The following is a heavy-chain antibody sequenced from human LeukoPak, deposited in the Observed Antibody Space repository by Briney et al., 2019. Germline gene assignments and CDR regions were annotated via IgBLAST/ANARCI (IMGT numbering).Heavy chain of an antibody. CDR3: ARSLGDDYNFYY. CDR1: GFNFFTYG. V-gene: IGHV3-33*01. D-gene: IGHD5-24*01. J-gene: IGHJ4*02. Sequence: TGGSLRLSCAASGFNFFTYGMHWVRQAPGKGLEWVAVIWYDGSNKYYAGSVKGRFTISRDNSKSTLSLQMNSLRAEDTAVYYCARSLGDDYNFYYWGQGTLVTVSS. CDR2: IWYDGSNK.